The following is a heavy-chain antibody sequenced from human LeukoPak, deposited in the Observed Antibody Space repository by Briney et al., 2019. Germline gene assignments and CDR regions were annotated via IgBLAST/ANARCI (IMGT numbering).Heavy chain of an antibody. CDR3: AREGEYCSSTSCYPDY. D-gene: IGHD2-2*01. J-gene: IGHJ4*02. CDR1: GFTFSSYA. Sequence: GGSLRLSCAASGFTFSSYAMNWVRQAPGKGLEWVSAISGSGGSTYFADSVKGRFTISRDNAKNSLYLQMNSLRAEDTAVYYCAREGEYCSSTSCYPDYWGQGTLVTVSS. V-gene: IGHV3-23*01. CDR2: ISGSGGST.